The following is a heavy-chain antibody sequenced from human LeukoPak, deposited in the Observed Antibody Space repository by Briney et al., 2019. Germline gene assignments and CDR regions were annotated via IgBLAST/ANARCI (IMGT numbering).Heavy chain of an antibody. Sequence: SETLSLTCTVSGGSISSYYWSWIRQPPGKGLEWIGYIYYSGSTNYNPSLKSRVTISVDTSKNQFSLKLSSVTAADTAVYYCASLAHYYDSSGPFDYWGQGTLVTVSS. D-gene: IGHD3-22*01. J-gene: IGHJ4*02. CDR2: IYYSGST. CDR3: ASLAHYYDSSGPFDY. V-gene: IGHV4-59*01. CDR1: GGSISSYY.